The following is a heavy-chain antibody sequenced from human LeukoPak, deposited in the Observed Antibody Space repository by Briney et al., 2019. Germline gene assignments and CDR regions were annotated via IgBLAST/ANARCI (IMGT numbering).Heavy chain of an antibody. D-gene: IGHD4-23*01. CDR1: GFTFDDYA. J-gene: IGHJ5*02. Sequence: PGGSLRLSCTASGFTFDDYAMHWVRQAPAKGLEWVSLISGDGGTTDYADSVRGRFTTSRDNAKNSLFLQMDSLRDDDTAVYYCARDGGKGFDPWGQGTLVTVSS. V-gene: IGHV3-43*02. CDR2: ISGDGGTT. CDR3: ARDGGKGFDP.